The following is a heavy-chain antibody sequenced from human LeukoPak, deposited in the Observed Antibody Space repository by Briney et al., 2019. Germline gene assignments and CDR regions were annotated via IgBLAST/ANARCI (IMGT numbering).Heavy chain of an antibody. CDR2: VIPIFGTA. CDR1: GGTFSSYA. J-gene: IGHJ4*02. D-gene: IGHD4-23*01. V-gene: IGHV1-69*13. Sequence: SVKVSCKASGGTFSSYAISWVRQAPGQGLEWMGGVIPIFGTANYAQKFQGRVTITADESTSTAYMELSSLRSEDTAVYYCARARFSLTPVVTEFDYWGQGTLVTVSS. CDR3: ARARFSLTPVVTEFDY.